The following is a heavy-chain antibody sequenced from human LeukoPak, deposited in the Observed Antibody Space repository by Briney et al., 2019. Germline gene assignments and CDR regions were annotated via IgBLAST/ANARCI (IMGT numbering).Heavy chain of an antibody. Sequence: SVKVSCKASGGTFSSFAISWVRQAPGQGLEWMGRIIPIFGTANYAQKFQGRVTITTDESTSTAYMELSSLRSEDTAVYYCARPNRGSGYDGAFDIWGQGTMVTVSS. D-gene: IGHD5-12*01. V-gene: IGHV1-69*05. J-gene: IGHJ3*02. CDR2: IIPIFGTA. CDR3: ARPNRGSGYDGAFDI. CDR1: GGTFSSFA.